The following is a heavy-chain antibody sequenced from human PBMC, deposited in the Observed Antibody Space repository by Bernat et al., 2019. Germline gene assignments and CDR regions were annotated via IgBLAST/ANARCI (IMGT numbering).Heavy chain of an antibody. J-gene: IGHJ4*02. D-gene: IGHD6-25*01. Sequence: EVQLVQSGAEVKKPGESLKISCKGSGYIFTTYWIAWVRQMPGKGLEWMGIIYPGDSDTRYSPSFQGQVTISADKSISTAYLQWSSLKASDTTIYYCARHGPRAATNELDSWGQGTLVTVSS. CDR1: GYIFTTYW. V-gene: IGHV5-51*01. CDR2: IYPGDSDT. CDR3: ARHGPRAATNELDS.